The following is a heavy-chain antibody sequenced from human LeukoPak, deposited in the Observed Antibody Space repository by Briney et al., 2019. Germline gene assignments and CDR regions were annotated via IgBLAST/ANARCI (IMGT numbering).Heavy chain of an antibody. CDR1: GYTFTSYD. J-gene: IGHJ4*02. D-gene: IGHD1-26*01. Sequence: ASVKVSCKASGYTFTSYDIKWVRQATGQGLEWMGWMNPNSGNTGYAQKFQGRVTITRNTSISTAYMELSSLRSEDTAVYYCARGLRMVATTHFDYWGQGTLVTVSS. V-gene: IGHV1-8*03. CDR3: ARGLRMVATTHFDY. CDR2: MNPNSGNT.